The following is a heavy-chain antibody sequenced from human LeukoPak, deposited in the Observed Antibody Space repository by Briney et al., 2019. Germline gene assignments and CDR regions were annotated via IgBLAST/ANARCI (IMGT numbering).Heavy chain of an antibody. CDR3: ALTGGRWLQFDY. J-gene: IGHJ4*02. Sequence: ASVRVSCKASGYTFTSYDINWVRQATGQGLEWMGWMNPNSGNTGYAQKFQGRVTITRNTSISTAYMELSSLRSEDTAVYYCALTGGRWLQFDYWGQGTLVTVSS. CDR2: MNPNSGNT. CDR1: GYTFTSYD. V-gene: IGHV1-8*03. D-gene: IGHD5-24*01.